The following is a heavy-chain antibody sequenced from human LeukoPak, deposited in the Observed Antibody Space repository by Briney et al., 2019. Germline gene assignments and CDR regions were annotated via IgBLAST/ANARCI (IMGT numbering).Heavy chain of an antibody. D-gene: IGHD2-15*01. Sequence: GGSLRLSCAASGFTFSSYAIHWVRQAPGKGLEWVAVISYDGSNKYYADSVKGRFTISRDNSKNTLYLQMNSLRAEDTAVYYCARGPGVVAARYGMDVWGQGTTVTVSS. V-gene: IGHV3-30-3*01. CDR2: ISYDGSNK. CDR3: ARGPGVVAARYGMDV. J-gene: IGHJ6*02. CDR1: GFTFSSYA.